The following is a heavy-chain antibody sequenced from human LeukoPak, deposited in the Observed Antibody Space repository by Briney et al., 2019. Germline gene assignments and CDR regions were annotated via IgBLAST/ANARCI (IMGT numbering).Heavy chain of an antibody. CDR1: SGSISSYY. J-gene: IGHJ6*02. V-gene: IGHV4-59*01. CDR2: IYYSGSN. CDR3: ARGVLYCSSTSCYTNYYYGMDV. Sequence: PSETLSLTCTVSSGSISSYYWSWIRQPPRKGREWIGYIYYSGSNNYNPSLKSRVTISVDTSKNQFSLKLSSVTAADTAVYYCARGVLYCSSTSCYTNYYYGMDVWGQGTTVTVSS. D-gene: IGHD2-2*02.